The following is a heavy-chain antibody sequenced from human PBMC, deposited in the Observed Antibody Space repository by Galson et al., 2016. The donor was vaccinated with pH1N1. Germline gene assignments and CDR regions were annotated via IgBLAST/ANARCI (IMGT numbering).Heavy chain of an antibody. J-gene: IGHJ4*02. V-gene: IGHV5-51*03. CDR2: IYPGDSDT. CDR3: ARHRGGGGGDSYYFDY. Sequence: QSGAEVKKPGESLKISCTGSGYDFSNYWIGWVRQMPGKGLEWMGIIYPGDSDTRYSPSFQGQVTISADKSIDTAFLQWNGLKASDTAMYYCARHRGGGGGDSYYFDYWGQGALVTVSS. CDR1: GYDFSNYW. D-gene: IGHD2-21*02.